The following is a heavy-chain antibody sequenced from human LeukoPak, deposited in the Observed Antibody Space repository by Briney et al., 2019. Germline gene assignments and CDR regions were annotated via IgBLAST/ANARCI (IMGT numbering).Heavy chain of an antibody. J-gene: IGHJ4*02. CDR1: GYTFTSYY. Sequence: PEASVKVSCKASGYTFTSYYMHWVRQAPGQGLEWMGRINPNSGGTNYAQKFQGRVTMTRDTSISTAYMELSRLRSDDTAVYYCARDRYYDSSGYYYWGQGTLVTVSS. V-gene: IGHV1-2*06. CDR2: INPNSGGT. CDR3: ARDRYYDSSGYYY. D-gene: IGHD3-22*01.